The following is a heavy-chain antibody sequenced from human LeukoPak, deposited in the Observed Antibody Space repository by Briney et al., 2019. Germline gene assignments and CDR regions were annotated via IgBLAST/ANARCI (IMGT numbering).Heavy chain of an antibody. Sequence: EASVKVSCKASGGTFSSYAISWVRQAPGQGLEWMGGIIPIFGTANYAQKFQGRVTITTDESTSTAYMELSSLRSEDTAVYYCARDLQNEWEPFVPLDIWGQGTMVTVSS. V-gene: IGHV1-69*05. D-gene: IGHD1-26*01. CDR3: ARDLQNEWEPFVPLDI. CDR1: GGTFSSYA. CDR2: IIPIFGTA. J-gene: IGHJ3*02.